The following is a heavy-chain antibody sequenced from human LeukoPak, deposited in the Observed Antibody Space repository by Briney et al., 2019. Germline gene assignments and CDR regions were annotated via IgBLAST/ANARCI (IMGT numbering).Heavy chain of an antibody. CDR2: IYDSGGT. CDR3: ARGAANFDS. D-gene: IGHD5-18*01. Sequence: PSETLSLTCTASGGSISSHYWSWLRQPPGKGPEWIGYIYDSGGTNYNPSLKSRVTISLDTSRNHFSLKLSSVTAADTAVYYCARGAANFDSWGQGTLVTVAS. CDR1: GGSISSHY. J-gene: IGHJ4*02. V-gene: IGHV4-59*11.